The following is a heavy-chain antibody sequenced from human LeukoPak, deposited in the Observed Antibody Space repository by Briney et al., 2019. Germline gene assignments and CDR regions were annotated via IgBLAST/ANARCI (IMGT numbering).Heavy chain of an antibody. CDR1: GGSINNYY. CDR3: VRGSGSYDY. D-gene: IGHD3-10*01. CDR2: IYYSGST. Sequence: PSETLSLTCSVSGGSINNYYWSWIRQPPGKGLEWIGYIYYSGSTNYNPSLKSRVTISVDTSKNHFSLKLSSVTAAGTAVYYCVRGSGSYDYWGQGTLVTVSS. V-gene: IGHV4-59*08. J-gene: IGHJ4*02.